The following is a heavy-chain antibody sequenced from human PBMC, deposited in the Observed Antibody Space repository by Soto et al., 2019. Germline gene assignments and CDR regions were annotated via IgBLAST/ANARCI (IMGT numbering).Heavy chain of an antibody. CDR3: VGEVGFQLIY. CDR1: GFTFSTHS. Sequence: GGSMRVSCTAAGFTFSTHSRNWVRQAPGKGLEWISYITSSSVTMYADSVKGRFTISRDNAKNSLYLQMNGLRAEDTAVYFCVGEVGFQLIYWGQGTQVTVSS. J-gene: IGHJ4*02. CDR2: ITSSSVTM. D-gene: IGHD2-2*01. V-gene: IGHV3-48*01.